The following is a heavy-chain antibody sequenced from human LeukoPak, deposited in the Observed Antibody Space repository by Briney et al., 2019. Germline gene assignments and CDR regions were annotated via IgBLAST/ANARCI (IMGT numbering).Heavy chain of an antibody. CDR2: VYLDDAKT. Sequence: GESLKISCKGSGSSFTTSWIGWVRRMPGKGLEGMGIVYLDDAKTTYSPSVQGQITISTDKSMSAAHLQWNSLKVADTATYYCARVGTSCRGSDCRPYWYFDLWGQGPLVIVSS. CDR1: GSSFTTSW. D-gene: IGHD2-21*02. CDR3: ARVGTSCRGSDCRPYWYFDL. J-gene: IGHJ2*01. V-gene: IGHV5-51*01.